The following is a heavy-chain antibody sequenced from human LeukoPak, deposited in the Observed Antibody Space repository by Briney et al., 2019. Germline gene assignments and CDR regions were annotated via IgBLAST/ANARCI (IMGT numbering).Heavy chain of an antibody. Sequence: ASVKVSCKASGYTFTSYGIRWVRQAPGQGLEWMGWISAYNGNTNDAQKLQGRVTMTTDTTTSTAYMELRSLRSDDTAVYYCARDGYNFPLDYWGQGTLVTVSS. CDR3: ARDGYNFPLDY. CDR2: ISAYNGNT. J-gene: IGHJ4*02. V-gene: IGHV1-18*01. CDR1: GYTFTSYG. D-gene: IGHD5-24*01.